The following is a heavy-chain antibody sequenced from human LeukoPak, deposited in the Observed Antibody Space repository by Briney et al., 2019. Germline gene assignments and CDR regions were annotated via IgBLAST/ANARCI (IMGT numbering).Heavy chain of an antibody. CDR2: IFSGGGT. V-gene: IGHV4-4*07. J-gene: IGHJ4*02. D-gene: IGHD5-18*01. Sequence: PSETLSLTCTVSGGSISPYYWSWIRQPAEKGLEWIGRIFSGGGTTYNPSLKSRVTISVDTSMSQISLKLSSLTAADTAVYYCARGGGRVDTAMVTWGQGTLVTVSS. CDR1: GGSISPYY. CDR3: ARGGGRVDTAMVT.